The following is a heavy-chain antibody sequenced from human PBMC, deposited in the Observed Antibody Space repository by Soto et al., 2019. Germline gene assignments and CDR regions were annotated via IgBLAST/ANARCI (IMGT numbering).Heavy chain of an antibody. J-gene: IGHJ6*02. Sequence: QVQLQESGPGLVKPSETLSLTCTVSGGSISSYYWSWIRQPPGKGLEWIGYIYYSGSTNYNPSLKSRVTISVDTSKNQFSLKLSSVTAADTAVYYCARGITIFGVAIHHYYGMDVWGQGTTVTVSS. CDR2: IYYSGST. D-gene: IGHD3-3*01. CDR1: GGSISSYY. CDR3: ARGITIFGVAIHHYYGMDV. V-gene: IGHV4-59*01.